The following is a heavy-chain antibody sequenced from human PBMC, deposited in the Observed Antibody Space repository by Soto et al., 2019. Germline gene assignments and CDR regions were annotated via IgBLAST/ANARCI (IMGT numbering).Heavy chain of an antibody. D-gene: IGHD2-15*01. CDR3: ARASIYCSGGSCYSRYYFDY. CDR2: INPSGGST. CDR1: GYTFNSYY. J-gene: IGHJ4*02. V-gene: IGHV1-46*02. Sequence: ASVKVSCKASGYTFNSYYMHWVRQAPGQGLEWMGIINPSGGSTSYAQKFQGRVTMTRDTSTSTVYMELSSLRSEDTAVYYCARASIYCSGGSCYSRYYFDYWGQGTLVTVSS.